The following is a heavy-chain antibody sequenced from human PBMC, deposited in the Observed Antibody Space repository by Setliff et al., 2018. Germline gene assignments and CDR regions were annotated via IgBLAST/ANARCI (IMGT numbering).Heavy chain of an antibody. Sequence: SETLSLTCTVSGGSISSGDYYWSWIRQPPGKGLEWIGEIYHSGTTNYNPSLKSRVTMSIDTSKKQFSLKLSSVTAADTAVYFCAREQYQLLFLTARGEFDYWGQGTLVTVSS. D-gene: IGHD2-2*01. CDR1: GGSISSGDYY. V-gene: IGHV4-39*07. CDR3: AREQYQLLFLTARGEFDY. J-gene: IGHJ4*02. CDR2: IYHSGTT.